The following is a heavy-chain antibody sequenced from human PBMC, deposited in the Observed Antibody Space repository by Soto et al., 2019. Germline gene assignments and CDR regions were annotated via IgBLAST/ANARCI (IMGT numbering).Heavy chain of an antibody. Sequence: QVQLVESGGGVVQPGRSLRLSCAASGFTFSSYGMHWVRQAPGKGLEWVAVIWYDGSNKYYADSVKGRFTISRDNSKNTLDLQMNSLRAEDTAVYYCARDKGYYYDSSGQRGFLDYWGQGTLVTVSS. D-gene: IGHD3-22*01. CDR2: IWYDGSNK. CDR3: ARDKGYYYDSSGQRGFLDY. CDR1: GFTFSSYG. V-gene: IGHV3-33*01. J-gene: IGHJ4*02.